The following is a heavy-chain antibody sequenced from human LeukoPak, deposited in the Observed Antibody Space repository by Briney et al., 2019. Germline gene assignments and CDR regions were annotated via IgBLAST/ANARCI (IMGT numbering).Heavy chain of an antibody. D-gene: IGHD6-19*01. CDR3: AKSLDAQAVADPFDY. CDR2: VSYDGSNI. J-gene: IGHJ4*02. Sequence: GGSLRLSCAASGFTFSNAWMNWVRQAPGKGLEWVAVVSYDGSNIYHAASVQGRFTISRDNSKNTLYLQMNSLRAEDTAVYYCAKSLDAQAVADPFDYWGQGTLVTVSS. V-gene: IGHV3-30*18. CDR1: GFTFSNAW.